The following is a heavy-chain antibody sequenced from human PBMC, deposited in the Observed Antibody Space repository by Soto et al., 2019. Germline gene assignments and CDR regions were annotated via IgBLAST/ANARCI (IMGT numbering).Heavy chain of an antibody. CDR2: ISAYNGNT. CDR3: ARAGYYYDSSGYYYQYYFDY. CDR1: GHTFTSYG. D-gene: IGHD3-22*01. J-gene: IGHJ4*02. Sequence: ASVKVSCKASGHTFTSYGISWVRQAPGQGLEWMGWISAYNGNTNYAQKLQGRVTMTTDTSTSTAYMELRSLRSDDTAVYYCARAGYYYDSSGYYYQYYFDYWGQGALVTVSS. V-gene: IGHV1-18*01.